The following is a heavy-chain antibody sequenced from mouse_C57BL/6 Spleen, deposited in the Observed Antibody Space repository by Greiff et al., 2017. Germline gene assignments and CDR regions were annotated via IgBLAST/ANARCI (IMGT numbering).Heavy chain of an antibody. CDR1: GYTFTDYN. Sequence: VQLQQSGPELVKPGASVKIPCKASGYTFTDYNMDWVKQSHGKSLEWIGDINPNNGGTIYNQKFKGKATLTVDKSSSTAYMELRSLTSEDTAVYYCARSRGYYGYYAMDYWGQGTSVTVSS. V-gene: IGHV1-18*01. CDR2: INPNNGGT. D-gene: IGHD1-1*01. CDR3: ARSRGYYGYYAMDY. J-gene: IGHJ4*01.